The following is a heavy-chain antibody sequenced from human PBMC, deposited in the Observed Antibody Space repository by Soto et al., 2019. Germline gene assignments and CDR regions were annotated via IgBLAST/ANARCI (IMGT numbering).Heavy chain of an antibody. CDR1: GFTFSSYA. Sequence: PGGSLRLSCAASGFTFSSYAMSWVRQAPGKGLEWVSAISGSGGSTYYADSVKGRFTISRDNSKNTLYLQMNSLRAEDTAVYYYAKDWFGYGDYDPLSDYWGQGTLVTVSS. J-gene: IGHJ4*02. V-gene: IGHV3-23*01. CDR2: ISGSGGST. CDR3: AKDWFGYGDYDPLSDY. D-gene: IGHD4-17*01.